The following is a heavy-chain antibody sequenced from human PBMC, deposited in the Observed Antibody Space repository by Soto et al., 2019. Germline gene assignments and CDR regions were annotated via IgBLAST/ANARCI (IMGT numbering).Heavy chain of an antibody. Sequence: QVQLVESGGGMVQPGRSLRLSCTVSGFTFSTYDMHWVRQAPGKGLEWVAVVSYDAGYKNYADSVKGPFTISRDNSKNTLYLQMNGLRPEDTAVYYCAKVSISKSSAVTFDSWGQGTLVTVSS. V-gene: IGHV3-30*18. CDR2: VSYDAGYK. J-gene: IGHJ4*02. CDR3: AKVSISKSSAVTFDS. D-gene: IGHD2-15*01. CDR1: GFTFSTYD.